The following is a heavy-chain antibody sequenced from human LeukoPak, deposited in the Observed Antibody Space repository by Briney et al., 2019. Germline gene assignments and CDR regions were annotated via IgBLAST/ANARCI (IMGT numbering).Heavy chain of an antibody. J-gene: IGHJ6*02. D-gene: IGHD4-17*01. CDR1: GGSISSGSYY. Sequence: PSQTLSLTCTVSGGSISSGSYYWSWIRQPAGKGLEWIGRIYTSGSTNYNPSLKSRVAISVDTSKNQFSLKLSSVTAADTAVYYCARDGDYPSKGYGMDVWGQGTTVTVSS. CDR2: IYTSGST. CDR3: ARDGDYPSKGYGMDV. V-gene: IGHV4-61*02.